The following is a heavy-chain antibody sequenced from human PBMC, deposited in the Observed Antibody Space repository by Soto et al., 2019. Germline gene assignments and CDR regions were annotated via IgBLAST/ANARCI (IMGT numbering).Heavy chain of an antibody. CDR2: ISSSSSYI. Sequence: LRLSCAASGFTFSSYSMNWVRQAPGKGLEWVSSISSSSSYIYYADSVKGRFTISRDNAKNSLYLQMNSLRAEDTAVYYCARAPSIRPGYCSSTSCQHWGQGTLVTVSS. D-gene: IGHD2-2*01. J-gene: IGHJ1*01. CDR1: GFTFSSYS. CDR3: ARAPSIRPGYCSSTSCQH. V-gene: IGHV3-21*01.